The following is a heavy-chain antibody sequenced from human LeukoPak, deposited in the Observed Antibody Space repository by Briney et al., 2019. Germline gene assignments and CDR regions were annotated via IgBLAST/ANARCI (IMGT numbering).Heavy chain of an antibody. D-gene: IGHD2-15*01. Sequence: SETLSLTCTVSGGSISSSSYYWGWLRQPPGKGLEWIGSIYYSGSTYYNPSLKSRVTISVDTSKNQFSLKLSSMTAADTAVYYCARHRGVVPPNWFDPWGQGTLVTVSS. CDR1: GGSISSSSYY. J-gene: IGHJ5*02. CDR3: ARHRGVVPPNWFDP. CDR2: IYYSGST. V-gene: IGHV4-39*01.